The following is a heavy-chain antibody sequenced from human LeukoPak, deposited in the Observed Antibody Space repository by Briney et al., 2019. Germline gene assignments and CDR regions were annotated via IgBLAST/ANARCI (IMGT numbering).Heavy chain of an antibody. D-gene: IGHD3-10*01. J-gene: IGHJ4*02. Sequence: SETLSLTCTVFGGSISSGGYYWSWIRQHPGKGLEWIGYIYYSGSTYYNPSLKSRVTISVDTSKNQFSLKLSSVTAADTAVYYCARVRPDYYGSGSDSGYWGQGTLVTVSS. V-gene: IGHV4-31*03. CDR2: IYYSGST. CDR1: GGSISSGGYY. CDR3: ARVRPDYYGSGSDSGY.